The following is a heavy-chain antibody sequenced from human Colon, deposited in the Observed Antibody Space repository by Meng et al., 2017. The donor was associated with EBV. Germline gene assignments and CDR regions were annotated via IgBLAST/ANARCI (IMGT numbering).Heavy chain of an antibody. CDR3: ARGPSRWLQFSFDY. J-gene: IGHJ4*02. D-gene: IGHD5-24*01. CDR1: GGSISSGGYY. V-gene: IGHV4-31*03. Sequence: GQLQESGPGPVKPSQTLSLTCTVSGGSISSGGYYCSWIRQHPGKGLEWIGYIYYSGSTYYNPSLKSRVTISIDTSKNQFSLKLSSVTAADTAVYYCARGPSRWLQFSFDYWGQGTLVTVSS. CDR2: IYYSGST.